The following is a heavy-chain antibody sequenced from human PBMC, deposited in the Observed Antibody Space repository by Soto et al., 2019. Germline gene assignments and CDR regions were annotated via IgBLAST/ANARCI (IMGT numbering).Heavy chain of an antibody. D-gene: IGHD2-15*01. Sequence: ASVKVSCKASGYTFTSYYMHWVRQAPGQGLEWMGIINPSGGSTSYAQKFQGRVTMTRDTSTSTVYMELSSLRSEDTAVYYCAIGYCSGGSCYSYFDYWGQGTLVTVSS. V-gene: IGHV1-46*01. J-gene: IGHJ4*02. CDR3: AIGYCSGGSCYSYFDY. CDR2: INPSGGST. CDR1: GYTFTSYY.